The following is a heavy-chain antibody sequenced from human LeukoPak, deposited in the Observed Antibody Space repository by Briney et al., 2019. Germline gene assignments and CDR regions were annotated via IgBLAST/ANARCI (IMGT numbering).Heavy chain of an antibody. CDR2: IRGSGGST. D-gene: IGHD4-17*01. CDR1: GFTFSSYA. CDR3: AKVHTYYGDPFDY. Sequence: GGSLRLSCAASGFTFSSYAMSWVRQAPGKGLEWVSAIRGSGGSTYYADSVKGRFTISRDNSKNTLFLQINSLRVEDTALYYCAKVHTYYGDPFDYWGQGTLVTVSS. V-gene: IGHV3-23*01. J-gene: IGHJ4*02.